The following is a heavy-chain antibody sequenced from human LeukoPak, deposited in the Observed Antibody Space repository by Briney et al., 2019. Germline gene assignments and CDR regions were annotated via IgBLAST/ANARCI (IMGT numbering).Heavy chain of an antibody. J-gene: IGHJ1*01. D-gene: IGHD3-22*01. CDR3: ARAPSEIGGYYPEYFRH. CDR2: IKSDGGT. V-gene: IGHV3-74*01. CDR1: GFTFSTYW. Sequence: GGSLRLSCAASGFTFSTYWMHWVRQAPGKGLVWVSRIKSDGGTNYADSVKGRCTISRDNAKKTVYLQMNSLSPEATGVYYCARAPSEIGGYYPEYFRHWGQGTLVTVSS.